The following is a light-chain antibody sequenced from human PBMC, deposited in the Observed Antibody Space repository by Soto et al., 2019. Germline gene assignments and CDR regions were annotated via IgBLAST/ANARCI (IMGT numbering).Light chain of an antibody. CDR3: QSYASSLSANFV. J-gene: IGLJ1*01. CDR2: GNG. CDR1: SSSIGAGYE. Sequence: QSVLPQPPSVSGAPGQRVTISCSGTSSSIGAGYEVHWYHQLPGTAPKLVVSGNGNRPSGVPDRFSGSKSGTSASLAITGLRADDEADYYCQSYASSLSANFVFGTGTKVTVL. V-gene: IGLV1-40*01.